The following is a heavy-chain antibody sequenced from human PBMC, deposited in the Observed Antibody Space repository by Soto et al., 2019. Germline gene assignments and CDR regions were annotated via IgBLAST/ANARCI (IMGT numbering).Heavy chain of an antibody. Sequence: ASVKVSCKASGYTFTSYGISWVRQAPGQGLEWMGWINPNSGGTNYAQKFQGRVTMTRDTSISTAYMELSRLRSDDTAVYYCARGEQYYFDYWGQGTLVTVSS. V-gene: IGHV1-2*02. CDR1: GYTFTSYG. CDR2: INPNSGGT. J-gene: IGHJ4*02. D-gene: IGHD1-26*01. CDR3: ARGEQYYFDY.